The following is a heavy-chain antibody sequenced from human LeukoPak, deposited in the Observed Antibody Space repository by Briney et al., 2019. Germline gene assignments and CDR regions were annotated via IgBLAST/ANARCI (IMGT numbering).Heavy chain of an antibody. CDR2: IDYSGST. D-gene: IGHD6-13*01. J-gene: IGHJ5*02. V-gene: IGHV4-59*01. CDR1: GGSISSYY. CDR3: ARDKSLRRRWYGNDR. Sequence: SETLSLTCTVSGGSISSYYWSWIRQPPGKGLEWIGYIDYSGSTNYIPSLQSRVSISVDTSKNQFSLKLTSVSAADTAVYYCARDKSLRRRWYGNDRWGQGTLVTVSS.